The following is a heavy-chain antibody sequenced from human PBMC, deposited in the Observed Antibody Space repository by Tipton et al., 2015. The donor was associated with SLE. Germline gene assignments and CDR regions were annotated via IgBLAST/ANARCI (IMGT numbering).Heavy chain of an antibody. CDR2: IYYREGT. CDR3: ARGPDDFWSGYSEMDA. Sequence: TLSLTCTVSGDSINSYYWSWIRQPPGEGLERIGYIYYREGTNYSPSLKSRVTISLAASKNQLSLKLSSVTAADTAVYYCARGPDDFWSGYSEMDAWGKGTTVTISS. D-gene: IGHD3-3*01. V-gene: IGHV4-59*08. J-gene: IGHJ6*04. CDR1: GDSINSYY.